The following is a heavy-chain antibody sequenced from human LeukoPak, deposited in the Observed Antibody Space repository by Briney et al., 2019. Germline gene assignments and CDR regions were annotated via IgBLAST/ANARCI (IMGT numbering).Heavy chain of an antibody. Sequence: ASVKVSCKASGYTLTSYGISWVRQAPGQGLEWMGWISAYNGNTNYAQKLQGRVTMTTDTSTSTAYMELRRLRSDDTAVYYCARVMGDFWSGYYYYYYMDVWGKGTTVTVSS. J-gene: IGHJ6*03. CDR1: GYTLTSYG. CDR3: ARVMGDFWSGYYYYYYMDV. V-gene: IGHV1-18*01. D-gene: IGHD3-3*01. CDR2: ISAYNGNT.